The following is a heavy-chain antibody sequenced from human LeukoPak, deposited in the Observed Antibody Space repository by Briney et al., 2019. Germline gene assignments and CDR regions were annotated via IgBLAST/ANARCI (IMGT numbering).Heavy chain of an antibody. CDR2: IIPIFGTA. D-gene: IGHD3-9*01. J-gene: IGHJ6*03. CDR3: AREVKLRYFDPYYYYYYMDV. V-gene: IGHV1-69*06. CDR1: GGTFSSYA. Sequence: SVKVSCKASGGTFSSYAISWVRQAPGQGLEWMGGIIPIFGTANYAQKFQGRVTITADKSTSTAYMELSSLRSEDTAVYYCAREVKLRYFDPYYYYYYMDVWGKGTTVTVSS.